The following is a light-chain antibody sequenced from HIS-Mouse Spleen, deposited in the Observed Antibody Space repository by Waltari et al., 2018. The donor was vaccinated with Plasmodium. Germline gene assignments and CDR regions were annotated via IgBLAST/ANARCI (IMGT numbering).Light chain of an antibody. CDR3: AAWDDSLNGVV. CDR1: SSNIRSNT. J-gene: IGLJ2*01. V-gene: IGLV1-44*01. Sequence: QSVLTQPPSASGTPGQRVTISCSGSSSNIRSNTVNWYQQLPGTAPKPLIYSNNQRPSGVPDRFSGSKSGTSASLAISGLQSEDEADYYCAAWDDSLNGVVFGGGTKLTVL. CDR2: SNN.